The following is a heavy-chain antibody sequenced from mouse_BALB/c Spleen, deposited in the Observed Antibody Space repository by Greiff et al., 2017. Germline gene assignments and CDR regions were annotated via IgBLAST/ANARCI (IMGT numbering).Heavy chain of an antibody. J-gene: IGHJ1*01. CDR2: ISYSGST. CDR1: GDSITSGY. CDR3: ARYSLYDGYFLWYFDV. V-gene: IGHV3-8*02. Sequence: EVKLVESGPSLVKPSQTLSLTCSVTGDSITSGYWNWIRKFPGNKLEYMGYISYSGSTYYNPSLKSRISITRDTSKNQYYLQLNSVTTEDTATYYCARYSLYDGYFLWYFDVWGAGTTVTVSS. D-gene: IGHD2-3*01.